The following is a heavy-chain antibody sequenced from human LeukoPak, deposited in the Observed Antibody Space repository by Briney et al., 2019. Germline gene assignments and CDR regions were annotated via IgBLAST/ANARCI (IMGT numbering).Heavy chain of an antibody. V-gene: IGHV4-59*07. J-gene: IGHJ3*02. Sequence: SDTLSLTCTVSGGSISSYYWSWIRQPPGKGLDWIGYIYYSGITNYNPSLKSRVTISVDTSKNQFSLKLSSVTAADTAVYYCARLYDILTGYLFDIWGQGTMVTVSS. CDR2: IYYSGIT. D-gene: IGHD3-9*01. CDR1: GGSISSYY. CDR3: ARLYDILTGYLFDI.